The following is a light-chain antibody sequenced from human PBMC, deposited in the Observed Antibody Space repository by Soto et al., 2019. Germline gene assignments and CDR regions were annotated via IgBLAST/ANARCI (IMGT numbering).Light chain of an antibody. CDR3: SSYTSSSRV. CDR2: EVS. Sequence: QSALTQPASVSGSPGQSITISCTGTSSDVGGYNYVSWYQQHPGKAPKLMIYEVSNRPSGVSNRFSGSKSGNTASLTISWLQAEDEADYYCSSYTSSSRVFGTGTKVTVL. CDR1: SSDVGGYNY. V-gene: IGLV2-14*01. J-gene: IGLJ1*01.